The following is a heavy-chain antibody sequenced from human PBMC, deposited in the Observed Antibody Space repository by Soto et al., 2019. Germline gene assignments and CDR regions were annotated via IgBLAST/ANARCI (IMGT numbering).Heavy chain of an antibody. CDR3: ARGYAVNWHSPLY. J-gene: IGHJ4*02. CDR1: DGSFSGFY. V-gene: IGHV4-34*01. D-gene: IGHD4-4*01. CDR2: INHIGIT. Sequence: SETLSLTCAVYDGSFSGFYWSWIRQPPGKGLEWIGEINHIGITNYNPSLKSRVTISVDTSKNQFSLRLNSMTAADTAVYYCARGYAVNWHSPLYRGQGTLVSVPQ.